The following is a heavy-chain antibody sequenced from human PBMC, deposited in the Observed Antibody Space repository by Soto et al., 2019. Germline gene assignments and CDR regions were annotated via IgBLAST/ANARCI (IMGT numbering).Heavy chain of an antibody. CDR2: IRGSGLNT. V-gene: IGHV3-23*01. Sequence: GGSLRLSCEASGFSFSSFAVSWFRQAPGKGLEWVSFIRGSGLNTNYADSVKGRCTISRDNSKKTVYLQMNSLRAEDTAVYYCAKGADFGDFVGGGYFDYWGQGTLVTVSS. CDR1: GFSFSSFA. J-gene: IGHJ4*02. CDR3: AKGADFGDFVGGGYFDY. D-gene: IGHD4-17*01.